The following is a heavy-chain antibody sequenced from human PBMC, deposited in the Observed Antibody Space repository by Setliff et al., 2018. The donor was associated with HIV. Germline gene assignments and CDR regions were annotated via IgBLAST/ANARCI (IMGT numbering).Heavy chain of an antibody. CDR1: GGSISSYY. V-gene: IGHV4-59*08. J-gene: IGHJ6*03. CDR3: ARHDDCSGGSCYPEGNYYYYYMDV. Sequence: TSETLSLTCTVSGGSISSYYWSWIRQPPGKGLEWIGYIYYSGSTNYNPSLKSRVTISVDTSKNQFSLKLSSVTAADTAVYYCARHDDCSGGSCYPEGNYYYYYMDVWGKGTTVTVSS. CDR2: IYYSGST. D-gene: IGHD2-15*01.